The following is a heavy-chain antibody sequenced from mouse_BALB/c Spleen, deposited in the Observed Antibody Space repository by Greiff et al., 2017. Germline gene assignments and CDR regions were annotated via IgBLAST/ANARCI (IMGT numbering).Heavy chain of an antibody. J-gene: IGHJ2*01. CDR2: IWAGGST. V-gene: IGHV2-9*02. Sequence: QVQLQQSGPGLVAPSQSLSITCTVSGFSLTSYGVHWVRQPPGKGLEWLGVIWAGGSTNYNSALMSRLSISKDNSKSQVFLKMNSLQTDDTAMYYCARPYGYDRSGIFDYWGQGTTLTVSS. CDR1: GFSLTSYG. D-gene: IGHD2-2*01. CDR3: ARPYGYDRSGIFDY.